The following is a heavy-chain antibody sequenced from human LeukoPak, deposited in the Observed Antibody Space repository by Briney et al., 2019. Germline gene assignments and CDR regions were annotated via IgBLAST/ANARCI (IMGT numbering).Heavy chain of an antibody. CDR2: IYNSGNT. Sequence: SETLSLTCTVSGYSISSGNYWGWIRQPPGKGLEWIGSIYNSGNTYYNPSLKSRVTISIDTSKNQFSLKLSSVTAADTAVYYCARGYSYGYGVDYWGQGPLVTVSS. CDR1: GYSISSGNY. D-gene: IGHD5-18*01. CDR3: ARGYSYGYGVDY. V-gene: IGHV4-38-2*02. J-gene: IGHJ4*02.